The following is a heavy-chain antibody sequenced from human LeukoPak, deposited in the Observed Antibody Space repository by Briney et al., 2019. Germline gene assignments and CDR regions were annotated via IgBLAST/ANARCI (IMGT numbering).Heavy chain of an antibody. Sequence: GGSLRLSCAASGFTFTTYTMTWVRQAPGKGLECVSTIRGSGTDTYYADSVKGRFTISRDNSRNTLFLQMNSLRAEDTAVYYCAKDRAGTPWADWGQGTLVTVSS. V-gene: IGHV3-23*01. CDR2: IRGSGTDT. CDR1: GFTFTTYT. CDR3: AKDRAGTPWAD. J-gene: IGHJ4*02. D-gene: IGHD1-7*01.